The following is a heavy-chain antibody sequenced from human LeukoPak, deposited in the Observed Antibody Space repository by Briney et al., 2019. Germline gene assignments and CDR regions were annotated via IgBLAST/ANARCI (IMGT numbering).Heavy chain of an antibody. Sequence: PGGSLRLSCAASGFTFSSYSMHWVRQPPGKGLEYVSAITSNGDKTYYGNSVKGRFTISRDNSKNTLYLQIGSLSIEDVAVYYCARVGATTLFDYWGQGTLVTVSS. CDR3: ARVGATTLFDY. CDR1: GFTFSSYS. J-gene: IGHJ4*02. D-gene: IGHD1-14*01. CDR2: ITSNGDKT. V-gene: IGHV3-64*01.